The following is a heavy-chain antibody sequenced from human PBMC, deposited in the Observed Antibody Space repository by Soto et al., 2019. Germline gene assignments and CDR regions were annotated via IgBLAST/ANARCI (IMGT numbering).Heavy chain of an antibody. CDR2: IYYSGST. J-gene: IGHJ4*02. CDR1: GGSISSYY. D-gene: IGHD3-22*01. CDR3: AREYNYDSNGNGFXS. Sequence: SETLSLTCTVSGGSISSYYWSWIRQPPGKGLEWIGYIYYSGSTNYNPSLKSRVTISVDTSKNQFYLKLSSVTAADTAVYYCAREYNYDSNGNGFXSWSQGTLVTVSS. V-gene: IGHV4-59*01.